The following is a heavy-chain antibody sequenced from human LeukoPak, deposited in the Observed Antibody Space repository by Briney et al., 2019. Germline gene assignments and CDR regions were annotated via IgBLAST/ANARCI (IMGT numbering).Heavy chain of an antibody. CDR2: IYTRGST. CDR3: ARVWAAAGTDY. V-gene: IGHV4-61*02. CDR1: GGSVSSGSYY. Sequence: SETLSLTCTVSGGSVSSGSYYWSWIRQPAGKGLEWIGRIYTRGSTNYNPSLKSRVTISVDTSKNQFSLKLSSVTAADTAVYYCARVWAAAGTDYWGQGTLVTVSS. J-gene: IGHJ4*02. D-gene: IGHD6-13*01.